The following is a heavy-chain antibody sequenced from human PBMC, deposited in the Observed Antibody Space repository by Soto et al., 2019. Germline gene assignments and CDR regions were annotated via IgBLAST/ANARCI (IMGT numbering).Heavy chain of an antibody. V-gene: IGHV3-30-3*01. D-gene: IGHD6-13*01. CDR2: ISYDGSDK. Sequence: QVQLVESGGGVVQPGRSVRISCTASGFTFKSYTFQWVRQAPGKGLEWVAVISYDGSDKDYADSVSGRFTFSRDNSKNNLYLQMNNLRPEDTAVYCCAGVQVTGYSSHGLDVWGQGTTVTVS. CDR1: GFTFKSYT. CDR3: AGVQVTGYSSHGLDV. J-gene: IGHJ6*02.